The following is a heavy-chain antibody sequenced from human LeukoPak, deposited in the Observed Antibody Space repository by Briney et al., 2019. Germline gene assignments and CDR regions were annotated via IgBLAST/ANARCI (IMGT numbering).Heavy chain of an antibody. D-gene: IGHD2-2*01. CDR1: GGTFSSYA. V-gene: IGHV1-69*05. CDR3: ARDYCSSTSCLFDY. Sequence: SVKVSCKAPGGTFSSYAISWVRQAPGQGLEWMGGIIPIFGTANYAQKFQGRVTMTRDTSISTAYMELSRLRSDDTAVYYCARDYCSSTSCLFDYWGQGTLVTVSS. CDR2: IIPIFGTA. J-gene: IGHJ4*02.